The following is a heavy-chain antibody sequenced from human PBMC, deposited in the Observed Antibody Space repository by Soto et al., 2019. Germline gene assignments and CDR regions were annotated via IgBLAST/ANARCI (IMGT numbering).Heavy chain of an antibody. J-gene: IGHJ4*02. V-gene: IGHV1-18*04. CDR1: GYVFTSFG. Sequence: ASVKVSCKTSGYVFTSFGISWVRQAPGQGLEWMGWVRPYNGDTKYAEKFQGRVTMTSDTSTTTGYMELRGLRSDDTAVYFCVRRMFYDFWSPSYYFDYWGQGTQVT. CDR2: VRPYNGDT. D-gene: IGHD3-3*01. CDR3: VRRMFYDFWSPSYYFDY.